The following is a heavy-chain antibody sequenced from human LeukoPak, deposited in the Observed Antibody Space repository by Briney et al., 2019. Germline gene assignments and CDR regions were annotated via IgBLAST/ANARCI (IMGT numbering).Heavy chain of an antibody. J-gene: IGHJ4*02. CDR1: GYTFTNYW. CDR2: IYPGDSDT. V-gene: IGHV5-51*01. CDR3: TRGMGHSSSFRPARYYFDY. Sequence: GESLKISCKGSGYTFTNYWIGWVRQMPGKGPEWMGIIYPGDSDTRYSPSFQGQVTISADKSISTAYLQWSSLKASDTAMYYCTRGMGHSSSFRPARYYFDYWGQGTLVTVSS. D-gene: IGHD6-6*01.